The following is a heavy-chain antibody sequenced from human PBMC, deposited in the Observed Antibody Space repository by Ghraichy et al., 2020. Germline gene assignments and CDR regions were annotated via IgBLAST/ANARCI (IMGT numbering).Heavy chain of an antibody. CDR2: IYTSGST. J-gene: IGHJ4*02. V-gene: IGHV4-4*09. Sequence: SQTLSLTCTVSGGSISSYYWSWIRQPPGKGLEWIGYIYTSGSTNYNPSLKSRVTISVDTSKNQFSLKLSSVTAADTAVYYCARHWGYSSSWYVEKPWYYFDYWGQGTLVTVSS. CDR3: ARHWGYSSSWYVEKPWYYFDY. D-gene: IGHD6-13*01. CDR1: GGSISSYY.